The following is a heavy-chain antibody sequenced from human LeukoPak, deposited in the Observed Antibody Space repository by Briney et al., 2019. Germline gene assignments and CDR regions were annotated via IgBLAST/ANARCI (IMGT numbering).Heavy chain of an antibody. CDR3: ARASGYYGRVFDY. J-gene: IGHJ4*02. Sequence: GASVKVSCKASGYTFTGYYMHWVRQAPGQGLEWMGWINPNSGGTNYAQKLQGRVTMTTDTSTSTAYMELRSLRSDDTAVYYCARASGYYGRVFDYWGQGTLVTVSS. CDR2: INPNSGGT. D-gene: IGHD3-22*01. CDR1: GYTFTGYY. V-gene: IGHV1-2*02.